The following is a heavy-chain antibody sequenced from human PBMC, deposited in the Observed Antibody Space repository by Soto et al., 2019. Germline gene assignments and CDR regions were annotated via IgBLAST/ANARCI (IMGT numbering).Heavy chain of an antibody. Sequence: PSETLSLTCTVSGGSISSCYWSWIRQPPGKGLEWIGYIYYSGSTNYNPSLKSRVTISVDTSKNQFSLKLSSVTAADTAVYYCARDPGITGDLDAFDIWGQGTMVTVSS. V-gene: IGHV4-59*01. J-gene: IGHJ3*02. CDR1: GGSISSCY. D-gene: IGHD1-20*01. CDR2: IYYSGST. CDR3: ARDPGITGDLDAFDI.